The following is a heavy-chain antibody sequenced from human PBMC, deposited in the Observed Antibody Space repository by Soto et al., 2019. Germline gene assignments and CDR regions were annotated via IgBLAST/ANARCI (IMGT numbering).Heavy chain of an antibody. V-gene: IGHV1-18*01. CDR1: GYTFTSYG. CDR3: ARGTYYDFWSGYYFPFDP. J-gene: IGHJ5*02. CDR2: ISAYNGNT. Sequence: GASVKVSCKASGYTFTSYGISWVRQAPGQGLEWMGWISAYNGNTNYAQKLQGRVTMTTDTSTSTAYMELRSLRSDDTAVYYCARGTYYDFWSGYYFPFDPWGQGTLVTVSS. D-gene: IGHD3-3*01.